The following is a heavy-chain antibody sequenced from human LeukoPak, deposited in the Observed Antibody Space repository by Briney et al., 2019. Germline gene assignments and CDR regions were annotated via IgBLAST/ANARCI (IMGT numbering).Heavy chain of an antibody. CDR2: IIPIFGTA. CDR1: GYTFTSYD. J-gene: IGHJ6*03. V-gene: IGHV1-69*13. Sequence: SVKVSCKASGYTFTSYDINWVRQATGQGLEWMGGIIPIFGTANYAQKFQGRVTITADESTSTAYMELSSLRSEDTAVYYCARGVWDDSSGYYYYYYYMDVWGKGTTVTISS. CDR3: ARGVWDDSSGYYYYYYYMDV. D-gene: IGHD3-22*01.